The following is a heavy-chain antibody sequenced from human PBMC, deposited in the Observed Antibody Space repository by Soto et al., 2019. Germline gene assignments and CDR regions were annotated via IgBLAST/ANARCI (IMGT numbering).Heavy chain of an antibody. Sequence: EVQLLESGGGLVQPGGSLRLSCAASGFTFSTYAMNWVRQAPGNGLEWVSAISGSGGSIHYADSVKGRFTISRDNSKKTLYLEMNSLRAEDTGVDHCVKGYWKGDVWGQGTTVTVSS. CDR1: GFTFSTYA. D-gene: IGHD1-1*01. CDR3: VKGYWKGDV. CDR2: ISGSGGSI. J-gene: IGHJ6*02. V-gene: IGHV3-23*01.